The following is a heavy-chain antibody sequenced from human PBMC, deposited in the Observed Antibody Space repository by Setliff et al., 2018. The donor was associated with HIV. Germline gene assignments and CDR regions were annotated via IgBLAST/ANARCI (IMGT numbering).Heavy chain of an antibody. V-gene: IGHV4-31*01. D-gene: IGHD3-10*01. J-gene: IGHJ3*02. Sequence: PSETLSLTCTVSGGSVSSGVFYWTWIRQHPGKGLEWIGYIYYTGGTYYKPSLRSPVTMSVDTSKNQFSLNVTSVTAADTAVYYCARGTAERSAVRGLAIAFDIWGQGTMVTVS. CDR1: GGSVSSGVFY. CDR2: IYYTGGT. CDR3: ARGTAERSAVRGLAIAFDI.